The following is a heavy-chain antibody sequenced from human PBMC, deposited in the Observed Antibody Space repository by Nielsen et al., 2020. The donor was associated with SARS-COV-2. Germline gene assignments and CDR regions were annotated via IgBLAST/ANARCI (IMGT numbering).Heavy chain of an antibody. Sequence: SETLSLTCTVSGGSISSDYWSWIRQPPGKGLEWIGYMFYNRRTNYSPSLKSRVTMSVDASKKHFSLKLWSVTAADTALYYCARGYYTVDYWGQGVEVTVSS. V-gene: IGHV4-59*01. CDR1: GGSISSDY. CDR3: ARGYYTVDY. D-gene: IGHD3-22*01. J-gene: IGHJ4*02. CDR2: MFYNRRT.